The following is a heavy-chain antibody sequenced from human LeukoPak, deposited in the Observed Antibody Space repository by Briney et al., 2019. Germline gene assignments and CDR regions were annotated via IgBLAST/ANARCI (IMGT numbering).Heavy chain of an antibody. D-gene: IGHD5-12*01. V-gene: IGHV1-18*01. CDR2: ISVDSGET. J-gene: IGHJ4*01. CDR1: GGTFSSYA. Sequence: ASVKVSCKASGGTFSSYAISWVRQAPGQGLEWMTWISVDSGETHFVQKYQGRVTVTTDRSSSTAHMELRSLTSDDTAVYYCARDPGYTTSWKGAFDYWGHGTLVTVSS. CDR3: ARDPGYTTSWKGAFDY.